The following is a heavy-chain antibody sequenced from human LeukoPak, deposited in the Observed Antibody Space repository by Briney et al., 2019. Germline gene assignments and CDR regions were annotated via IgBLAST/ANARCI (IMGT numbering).Heavy chain of an antibody. CDR1: GFTFSSYS. CDR2: ISSSSSYI. D-gene: IGHD3-22*01. J-gene: IGHJ4*02. V-gene: IGHV3-21*01. Sequence: TGGSLRLSCAASGFTFSSYSMNWVRQAPGKGLEWDSSISSSSSYIYYADSVKGRFTISRDNAKNSLYLQMNSLRAEDTAVYYCARDPNYYDSSGYSPWGQGTLVTVSS. CDR3: ARDPNYYDSSGYSP.